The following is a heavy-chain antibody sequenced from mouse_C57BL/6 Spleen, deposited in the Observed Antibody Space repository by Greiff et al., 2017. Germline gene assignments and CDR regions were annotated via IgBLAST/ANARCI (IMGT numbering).Heavy chain of an antibody. CDR3: AREDPGTFAY. Sequence: QVQLKQPGAELVRPGSSVKLSCKASGYTFTNYWMHWVKQRPIQGLEWIGNIDPSDSETHYNQKFKDKATLTVDKSSSTAYMQLSSLTSEDSAVYYCAREDPGTFAYWGQGTLVTVSA. V-gene: IGHV1-52*01. D-gene: IGHD4-1*01. CDR2: IDPSDSET. CDR1: GYTFTNYW. J-gene: IGHJ3*01.